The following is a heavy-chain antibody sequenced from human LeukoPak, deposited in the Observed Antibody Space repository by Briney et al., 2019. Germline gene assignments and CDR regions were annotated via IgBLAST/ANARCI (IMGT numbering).Heavy chain of an antibody. V-gene: IGHV3-23*01. Sequence: GGSLRLSCAASGFTFSSYAMSWVRQAQGQGLEWVSAISGSGGSTYYADTVKGRFTISRDNSKNTLYLQMNSLRAEDTAGYYCAKGPDYYDSSGYDYWGQGTLVTVSS. CDR3: AKGPDYYDSSGYDY. CDR1: GFTFSSYA. J-gene: IGHJ4*02. CDR2: ISGSGGST. D-gene: IGHD3-22*01.